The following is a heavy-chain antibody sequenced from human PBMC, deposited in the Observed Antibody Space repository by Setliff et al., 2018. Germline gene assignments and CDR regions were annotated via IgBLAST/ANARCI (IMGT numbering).Heavy chain of an antibody. CDR2: IYTSGRT. J-gene: IGHJ5*02. Sequence: SETLSLTCTVSGGSISSGGYYWSWIRQPAGKGLEWIGRIYTSGRTNYNPSLKSRATMSVDTSKNQFSLKLSSVTAADTAVYYCARDSKYYYDSSGYYWNWFDPWGQGTLVTVSS. CDR1: GGSISSGGYY. CDR3: ARDSKYYYDSSGYYWNWFDP. D-gene: IGHD3-22*01. V-gene: IGHV4-61*02.